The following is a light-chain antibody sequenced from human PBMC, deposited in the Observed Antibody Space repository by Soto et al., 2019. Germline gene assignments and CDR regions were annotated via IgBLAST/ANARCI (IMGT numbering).Light chain of an antibody. CDR1: QSVGTN. J-gene: IGKJ5*01. Sequence: EIVMTQSPGTLSVSPGERATLSCRASQSVGTNLAWYHQKPGQAPRLLIYGASTRATDIPARFSASGSGTEFTLTISSLQSEDFVVYYCQQYDNWPPPITFGQGTRLEIK. CDR3: QQYDNWPPPIT. CDR2: GAS. V-gene: IGKV3-15*01.